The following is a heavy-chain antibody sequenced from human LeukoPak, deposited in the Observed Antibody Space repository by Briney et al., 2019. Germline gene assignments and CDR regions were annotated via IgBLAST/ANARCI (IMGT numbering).Heavy chain of an antibody. CDR2: IIPILGIA. D-gene: IGHD2-2*01. J-gene: IGHJ4*02. CDR3: ASGVGYCGSTSCSNTYYFDY. CDR1: GGSFSSYA. Sequence: SAKVSCKASGGSFSSYAISWVRQTPRRGVEWVGRIIPILGIANYAQKVQGKVTITADKSTSTAYMELSSLRSEDTAVYYCASGVGYCGSTSCSNTYYFDYWGQGTLVTVSS. V-gene: IGHV1-69*04.